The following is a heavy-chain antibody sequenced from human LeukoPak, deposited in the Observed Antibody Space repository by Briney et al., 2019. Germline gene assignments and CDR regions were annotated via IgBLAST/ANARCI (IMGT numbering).Heavy chain of an antibody. D-gene: IGHD5-18*01. Sequence: GASVKVSCKASGYTFTSYGISWVRQAPGQGLEWMGWISAYNGNTNYAQKLQGRVTMTTDTSTSTAYMELRSLRSDDTAVYYCARDRKSGYSYASEYWGQGTLVTVSS. CDR3: ARDRKSGYSYASEY. V-gene: IGHV1-18*01. CDR2: ISAYNGNT. CDR1: GYTFTSYG. J-gene: IGHJ4*02.